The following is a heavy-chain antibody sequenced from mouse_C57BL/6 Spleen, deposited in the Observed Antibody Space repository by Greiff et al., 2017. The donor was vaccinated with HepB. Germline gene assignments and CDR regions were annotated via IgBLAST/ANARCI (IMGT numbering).Heavy chain of an antibody. V-gene: IGHV1-64*01. CDR1: GYTFTSYW. Sequence: QVQLQQPGAELVKPGASVKLSCKASGYTFTSYWMHWVKQRPGQGLEWIGMIHPSSGSTNYNEKFKSKATLTVDKSSSTAYMQLSSLTSEDSAVYYCARWDYYCSRDWYFDDWGQGTTVTVSA. J-gene: IGHJ1*01. CDR2: IHPSSGST. CDR3: ARWDYYCSRDWYFDD. D-gene: IGHD1-1*01.